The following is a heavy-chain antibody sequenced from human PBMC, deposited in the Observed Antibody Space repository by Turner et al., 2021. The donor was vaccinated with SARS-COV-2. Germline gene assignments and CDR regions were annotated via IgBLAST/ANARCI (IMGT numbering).Heavy chain of an antibody. V-gene: IGHV3-9*01. CDR1: GFTFDDYV. Sequence: EVQLVESGGGLVQPGRSLRLSCAASGFTFDDYVMHWVRQAPGKGLEWVSGISWNSGRIGYADSVKGRFTISRDNAKNSLYLQMNSLRAEDTALYYCARDLNYYGMDVWGQGTTVTVSS. CDR3: ARDLNYYGMDV. J-gene: IGHJ6*02. CDR2: ISWNSGRI.